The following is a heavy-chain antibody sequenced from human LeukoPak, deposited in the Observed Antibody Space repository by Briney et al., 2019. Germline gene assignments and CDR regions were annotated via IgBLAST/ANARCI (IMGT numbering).Heavy chain of an antibody. J-gene: IGHJ4*02. Sequence: GGSLRLSCAASGFSFSSYTMNWVRQAPGKGLEWVSSISSSSTYIYYADSVKGRFTISRDNSKNTLYLQMNSLRAEDTAVYYCAKAITMIVVVITIDYWGQGTLVTVSS. CDR1: GFSFSSYT. D-gene: IGHD3-22*01. V-gene: IGHV3-21*04. CDR3: AKAITMIVVVITIDY. CDR2: ISSSSTYI.